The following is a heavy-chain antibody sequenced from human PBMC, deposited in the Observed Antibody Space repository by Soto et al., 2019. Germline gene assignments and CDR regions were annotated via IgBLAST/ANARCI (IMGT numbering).Heavy chain of an antibody. Sequence: PGESLKISCKGSGYSFAGYWITWVRQKPGKGLEWMGRIDPSDSQTYYSPSFRGHVTISVTKSITTVFLQWSSLRASDTAMYYCATPTSGLVDTAMVGAFDSWGQGTMVIVSS. J-gene: IGHJ3*02. CDR3: ATPTSGLVDTAMVGAFDS. D-gene: IGHD5-18*01. V-gene: IGHV5-10-1*01. CDR1: GYSFAGYW. CDR2: IDPSDSQT.